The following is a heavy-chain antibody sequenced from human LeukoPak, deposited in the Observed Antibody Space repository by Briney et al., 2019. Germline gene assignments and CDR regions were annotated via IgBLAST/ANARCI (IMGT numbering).Heavy chain of an antibody. CDR1: GYTFINYG. D-gene: IGHD3-22*01. Sequence: ASVKVSCKASGYTFINYGISWVRQAPGQGLEWMGWISAYNGYTNYAQNLQGRVTMTTDTSMSTAYMELRSLRSDDTAVYYCARDGHRRYHYDSSGREDAFDIWGQGTMVTVSS. V-gene: IGHV1-18*01. J-gene: IGHJ3*02. CDR2: ISAYNGYT. CDR3: ARDGHRRYHYDSSGREDAFDI.